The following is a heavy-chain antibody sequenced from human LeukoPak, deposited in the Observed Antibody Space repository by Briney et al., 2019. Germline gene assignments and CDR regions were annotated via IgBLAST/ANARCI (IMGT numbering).Heavy chain of an antibody. J-gene: IGHJ6*03. CDR2: IYYSGST. CDR3: ARGGRSYYYYYYMDV. D-gene: IGHD1-26*01. V-gene: IGHV4-39*07. Sequence: SETLSLTCTVSGVSISSSSYYWGWLRQPPGKGLEWVGSIYYSGSTYYHPSLKSRVTISVDTSKNQFSLKLSSVTAADTAVYYCARGGRSYYYYYYMDVWGKGTTVTVSS. CDR1: GVSISSSSYY.